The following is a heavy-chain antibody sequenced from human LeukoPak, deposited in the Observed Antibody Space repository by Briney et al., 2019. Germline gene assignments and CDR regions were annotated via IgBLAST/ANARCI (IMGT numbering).Heavy chain of an antibody. CDR2: ISYDGSTK. V-gene: IGHV3-30-3*01. CDR1: GFTFSDYY. D-gene: IGHD3-22*01. Sequence: GGSLRLSCAASGFTFSDYYMSWIRQAPGKGLEWVAVISYDGSTKYYADSVKGRFTISRDNSKNTLYLQLNSLKAEDTAVYYCAQDQNMIVVVISNWGQGTLVTVSS. CDR3: AQDQNMIVVVISN. J-gene: IGHJ4*02.